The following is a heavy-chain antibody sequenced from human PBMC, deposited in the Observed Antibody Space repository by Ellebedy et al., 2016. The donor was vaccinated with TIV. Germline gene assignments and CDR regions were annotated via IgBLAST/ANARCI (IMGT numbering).Heavy chain of an antibody. Sequence: SVKVSCXASGGTFSSYAISWVRQAPGQGLEWMGGIIPIFGTANYAQKFQGRATITADESTSTAYMELSSLRSEDTAVYYCAVYDSSGYGPVIFSAFDIWGQGTMVTVSS. CDR2: IIPIFGTA. CDR3: AVYDSSGYGPVIFSAFDI. V-gene: IGHV1-69*13. CDR1: GGTFSSYA. D-gene: IGHD3-22*01. J-gene: IGHJ3*02.